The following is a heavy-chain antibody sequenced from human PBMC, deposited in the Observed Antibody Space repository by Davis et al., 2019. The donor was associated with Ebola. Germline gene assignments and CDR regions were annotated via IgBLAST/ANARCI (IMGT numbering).Heavy chain of an antibody. D-gene: IGHD2-8*01. CDR2: ISAYNGNT. V-gene: IGHV1-18*01. Sequence: ASVKVSCKPSGYTFTSYGISWVRQAPGQGLEWMGWISAYNGNTNYAQKLQGRVTMTTDTSTSTAYMELRSLRSDDTAVYYCARESPGGCTNGVCYYYYYYGMDVWGQGTTVTVSS. J-gene: IGHJ6*02. CDR1: GYTFTSYG. CDR3: ARESPGGCTNGVCYYYYYYGMDV.